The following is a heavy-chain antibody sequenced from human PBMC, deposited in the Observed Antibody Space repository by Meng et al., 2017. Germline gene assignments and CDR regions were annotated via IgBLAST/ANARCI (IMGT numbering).Heavy chain of an antibody. CDR3: ARTRRPLGGTIDY. D-gene: IGHD3-16*01. J-gene: IGHJ4*02. Sequence: GSLRLSCTVSGGSVSSGSYYWSWIRQPPGKGLEWIGYIYYSGSTYYNPSLKSRVTISVDTSKNHFSLKLRSVTAADTAVYYCARTRRPLGGTIDYWGQGTLVTVSS. V-gene: IGHV4-61*03. CDR2: IYYSGST. CDR1: GGSVSSGSYY.